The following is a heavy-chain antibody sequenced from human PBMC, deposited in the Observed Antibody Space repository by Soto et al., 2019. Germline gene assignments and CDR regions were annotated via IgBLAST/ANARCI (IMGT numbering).Heavy chain of an antibody. CDR1: GFSLSNAGLG. CDR3: ASTYSPIWYSFPT. J-gene: IGHJ5*02. Sequence: QVTVKEAGPVLVKPTETLTLTCTVPGFSLSNAGLGVSWICQPPGKALEWLAHIFSNDEKSYSTSLKSRLTTSNATAKSHVVLTMSKTDPVHTASYDCASTYSPIWYSFPTSGQGTLVTFS. D-gene: IGHD6-13*01. CDR2: IFSNDEK. V-gene: IGHV2-26*04.